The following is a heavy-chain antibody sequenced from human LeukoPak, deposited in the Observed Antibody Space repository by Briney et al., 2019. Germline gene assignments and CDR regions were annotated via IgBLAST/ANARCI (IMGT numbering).Heavy chain of an antibody. V-gene: IGHV4-39*02. Sequence: SETLSLTCTVSGGSISSYYWGWIRQPPGKGLEWIGSIYYSGSTYYNPSLKSRVTISVDTSKNQFSLKLSSVTAADTAVYYCARDPYYHDSVGYYYGMDVWGQGTTVTVSS. CDR3: ARDPYYHDSVGYYYGMDV. J-gene: IGHJ6*02. D-gene: IGHD3-22*01. CDR2: IYYSGST. CDR1: GGSISSYY.